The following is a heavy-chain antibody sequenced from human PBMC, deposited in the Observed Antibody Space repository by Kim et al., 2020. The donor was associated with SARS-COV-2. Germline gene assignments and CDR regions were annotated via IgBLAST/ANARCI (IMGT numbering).Heavy chain of an antibody. Sequence: FGTANYAQKFQGRVTINADESTSTAYMELSSLRSEDTAVYYCARDYRMAYWGQGTLVTVSS. D-gene: IGHD3-16*02. J-gene: IGHJ4*02. CDR2: FGTA. CDR3: ARDYRMAY. V-gene: IGHV1-69*01.